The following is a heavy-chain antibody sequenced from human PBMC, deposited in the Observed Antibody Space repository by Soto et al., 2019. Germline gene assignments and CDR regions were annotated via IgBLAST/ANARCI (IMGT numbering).Heavy chain of an antibody. CDR1: GFTFGDYA. V-gene: IGHV3-49*03. J-gene: IGHJ6*02. CDR3: TRDGAMTTVTTKHYYYYGMDV. Sequence: HPGGSLRLSCTASGFTFGDYAMSWFRQAPGKGLEWVGFIRSKAYGGTTEYAASVKGRFTISRDDSKSIAYLQMNSLKTEDTAVYYCTRDGAMTTVTTKHYYYYGMDVWGQGTTATVSS. D-gene: IGHD4-4*01. CDR2: IRSKAYGGTT.